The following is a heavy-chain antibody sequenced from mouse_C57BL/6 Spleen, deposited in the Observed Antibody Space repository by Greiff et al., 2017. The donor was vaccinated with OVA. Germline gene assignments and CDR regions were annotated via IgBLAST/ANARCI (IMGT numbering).Heavy chain of an antibody. CDR3: ARGGDGSRKPWFAY. CDR1: GFTFSSYA. D-gene: IGHD1-1*01. Sequence: EVKLVESGGGLVKPGGSLKLSCAASGFTFSSYAMSWVRQTPEKRLEWVATISDGGSYTYYPDNVKGRFTISRDNAKNNLYLQMSHLKSEDTAMYYCARGGDGSRKPWFAYWGQGTLVTVSA. V-gene: IGHV5-4*03. J-gene: IGHJ3*01. CDR2: ISDGGSYT.